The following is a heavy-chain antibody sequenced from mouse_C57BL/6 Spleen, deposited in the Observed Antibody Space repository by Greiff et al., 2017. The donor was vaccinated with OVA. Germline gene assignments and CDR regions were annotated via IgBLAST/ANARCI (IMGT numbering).Heavy chain of an antibody. CDR1: GYTFTDYY. D-gene: IGHD1-1*01. Sequence: VQLKQSGAELVRPGASVKLSCKASGYTFTDYYINWVKQRPGQGLEWIARIYPGSGNTYYNEKFKGKATLTAEKSSSTAYMQLSSLTSEDSAVYFCASRLLDGSDYWGQGTTLTVSS. V-gene: IGHV1-76*01. J-gene: IGHJ2*01. CDR3: ASRLLDGSDY. CDR2: IYPGSGNT.